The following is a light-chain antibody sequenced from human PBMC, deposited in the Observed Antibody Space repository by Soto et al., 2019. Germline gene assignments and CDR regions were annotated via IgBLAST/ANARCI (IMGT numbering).Light chain of an antibody. Sequence: AIQLTQSPSSLSASVGDRVTITCRASQGISSALAWYQQKPGKAPKLLIYDASSLESGVPSRFSGSGSGTEFTLTISSLQPEDFATYYCQQFNSYLFTFGPGTKVDIK. CDR1: QGISSA. CDR2: DAS. J-gene: IGKJ3*01. V-gene: IGKV1-13*02. CDR3: QQFNSYLFT.